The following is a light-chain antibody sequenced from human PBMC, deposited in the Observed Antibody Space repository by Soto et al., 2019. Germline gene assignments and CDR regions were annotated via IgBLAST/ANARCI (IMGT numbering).Light chain of an antibody. J-gene: IGKJ1*01. CDR1: QSVSRK. CDR2: GAS. Sequence: EIVMTQSPATLSLSPGERATLSCRSSQSVSRKLAWYQQKPGQAPRLLIYGASTRATGIPARFSGSGSGTELTLTISSLQSEDFAVYYCQQNNNWPPWTFGQGTKVDIK. V-gene: IGKV3-15*01. CDR3: QQNNNWPPWT.